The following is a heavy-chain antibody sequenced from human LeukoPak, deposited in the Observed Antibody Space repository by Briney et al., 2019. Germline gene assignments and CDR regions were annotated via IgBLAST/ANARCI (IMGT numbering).Heavy chain of an antibody. CDR1: GGSFSGYY. V-gene: IGHV4-34*01. J-gene: IGHJ6*02. CDR2: INHSGST. Sequence: PSETLSLTCAVYGGSFSGYYWSWIRQPPGKGLEWIGEINHSGSTNYNPSLKSRVTISVDTSKNQFSLKLSPVTAADTAVYYCARGYYYYGMDVWGQGTTVTVSS. CDR3: ARGYYYYGMDV.